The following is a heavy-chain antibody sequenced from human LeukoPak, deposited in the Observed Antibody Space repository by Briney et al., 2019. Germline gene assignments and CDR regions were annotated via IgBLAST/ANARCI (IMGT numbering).Heavy chain of an antibody. J-gene: IGHJ3*02. CDR2: ISSSSSYI. CDR3: ARDRASGYSLDAFDI. V-gene: IGHV3-21*01. Sequence: GGSLRLFCAASGFTFSSYSMNWVRQAPGKGLEWVSSISSSSSYIYYADSVKGRFTISRDNAKNSLYLQMNSLRAEDTAVYYCARDRASGYSLDAFDIWGRGTMVTVSS. CDR1: GFTFSSYS. D-gene: IGHD3-3*01.